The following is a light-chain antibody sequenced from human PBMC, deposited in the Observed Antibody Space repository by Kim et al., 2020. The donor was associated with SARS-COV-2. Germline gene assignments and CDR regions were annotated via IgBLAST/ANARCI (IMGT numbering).Light chain of an antibody. CDR1: SGSVSTDHC. CDR3: LLYIRRGIWV. CDR2: TTY. V-gene: IGLV8-61*01. J-gene: IGLJ3*02. Sequence: GGTFQLTSCLNSGSVSTDHCPSWYLQTPGQAPRTVISTTYLRSSGVPDRFSGSILGNKAALSITAAQADDESDYYCLLYIRRGIWVFGGGPHLSFL.